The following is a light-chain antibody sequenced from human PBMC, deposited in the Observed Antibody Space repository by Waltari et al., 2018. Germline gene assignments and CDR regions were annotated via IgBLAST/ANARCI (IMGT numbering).Light chain of an antibody. J-gene: IGLJ3*02. CDR2: DFI. CDR3: CSYAGNYVWV. V-gene: IGLV2-23*02. CDR1: SSVIGGYVI. Sequence: QSALPKPAAVSGSPGRPATISSPVASSVIGGYVIFSWYHQHPGNAPKPGISDFIKRPSGVSDRFSGSKSGDTASLTISGLQFEDEADYYCCSYAGNYVWVFGGGTRLTVL.